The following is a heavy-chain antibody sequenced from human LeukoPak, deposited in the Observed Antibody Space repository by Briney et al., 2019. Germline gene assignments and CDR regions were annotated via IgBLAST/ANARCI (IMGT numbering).Heavy chain of an antibody. Sequence: GGSLRLSCAASGFTFSSYWMSWVRQAPGKGLEWVAVIWYDGSNKYYADSVKGRFTISRDNSKNTLYLQMNSLRAEDTAVYYCARDHYGMDVWGQGTTVTVSS. CDR2: IWYDGSNK. CDR1: GFTFSSYW. CDR3: ARDHYGMDV. J-gene: IGHJ6*02. V-gene: IGHV3-33*08.